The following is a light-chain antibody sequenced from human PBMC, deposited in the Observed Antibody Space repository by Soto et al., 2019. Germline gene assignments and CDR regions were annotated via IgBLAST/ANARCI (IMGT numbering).Light chain of an antibody. Sequence: DIQMTQSPSTLSGSVGDRVTITCRASQTISSWLAWYQQKPGKAPKLLIYKASSLESGVPSRFSGSGSGTEFTLTISSLQPDDFATYYCQQYYSYPWTFGQGTKVDI. V-gene: IGKV1-5*03. CDR1: QTISSW. CDR2: KAS. J-gene: IGKJ1*01. CDR3: QQYYSYPWT.